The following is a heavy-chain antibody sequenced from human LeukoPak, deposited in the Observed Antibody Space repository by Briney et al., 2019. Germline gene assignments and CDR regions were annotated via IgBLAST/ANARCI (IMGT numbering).Heavy chain of an antibody. CDR3: ARVGSWDAFDI. CDR1: GFTFSSYA. D-gene: IGHD2-15*01. J-gene: IGHJ3*02. CDR2: ISSNGGST. Sequence: GGSLRLSCAASGFTFSSYAMHWVRQAPGKGPEYVSDISSNGGSTYYADSVKGRFTISRDNAKNTLYLQMGSLRAEDMAVYYFARVGSWDAFDIWGQGTMVTVSS. V-gene: IGHV3-64*02.